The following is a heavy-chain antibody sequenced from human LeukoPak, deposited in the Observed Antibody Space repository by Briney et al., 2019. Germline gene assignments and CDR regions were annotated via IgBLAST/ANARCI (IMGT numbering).Heavy chain of an antibody. CDR3: ARGESSTKFGY. CDR2: INPSGRTT. J-gene: IGHJ4*02. D-gene: IGHD6-13*01. Sequence: ASVKVSCKASGYTFTSYFIHWVRQAPGQQLEWMGIINPSGRTTSYAQKVQGRVTMTRDTSTSTVYMELSSLRSEDTVVYYCARGESSTKFGYWGQGTLVTVSS. CDR1: GYTFTSYF. V-gene: IGHV1-46*01.